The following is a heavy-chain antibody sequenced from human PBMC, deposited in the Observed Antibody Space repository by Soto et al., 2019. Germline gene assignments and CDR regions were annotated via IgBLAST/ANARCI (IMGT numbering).Heavy chain of an antibody. CDR1: GFTFNDYG. V-gene: IGHV3-20*01. Sequence: GGSLRLSCAASGFTFNDYGMSWVRQAPGKGLEWVSSVNWNGGDTGYADSVKGRFTISRDNAKKFLYLQMNSLRADDTALYHCPRGDGSGGTCYSGAFDIWGKGRMVT. J-gene: IGHJ3*02. CDR2: VNWNGGDT. D-gene: IGHD2-15*01. CDR3: PRGDGSGGTCYSGAFDI.